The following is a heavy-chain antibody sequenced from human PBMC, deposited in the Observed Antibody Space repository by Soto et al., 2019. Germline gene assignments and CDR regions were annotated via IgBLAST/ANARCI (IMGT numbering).Heavy chain of an antibody. V-gene: IGHV3-48*02. CDR3: ARDRCYDGTCYSASDS. CDR1: GFSFSTYN. D-gene: IGHD2-15*01. J-gene: IGHJ6*02. CDR2: ISTTSFTI. Sequence: GGSLRLSCAASGFSFSTYNMDWVRQAPGKGPEWIAYISTTSFTIYYADSVKGRFTISRDNDRNFLYLEMNSLRDEDTAVYYCARDRCYDGTCYSASDSWGQGTTVTVSS.